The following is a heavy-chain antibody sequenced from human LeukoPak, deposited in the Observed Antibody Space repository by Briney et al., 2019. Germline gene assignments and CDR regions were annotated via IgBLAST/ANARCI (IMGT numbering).Heavy chain of an antibody. D-gene: IGHD4-17*01. V-gene: IGHV4-34*01. CDR3: ARGAVTTSLAFDI. CDR2: INHSGST. CDR1: GDSIRDFY. J-gene: IGHJ3*02. Sequence: PSETLSLTCTVSGDSIRDFYWSWIRQPPGKGLEWLGEINHSGSTNYNPSLKSRVTISVDTSKNQFSLKLSSVTAADTAVYYCARGAVTTSLAFDIWGQGTMVTVSS.